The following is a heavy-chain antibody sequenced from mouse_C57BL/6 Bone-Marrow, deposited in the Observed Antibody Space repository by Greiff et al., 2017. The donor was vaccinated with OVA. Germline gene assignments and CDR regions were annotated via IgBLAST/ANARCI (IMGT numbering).Heavy chain of an antibody. Sequence: QVQLQQPGAELVRPGSSVKLSCKASGYTFTSYGMDWVKQRPGQGLEWIGNIYPSDSETHYNQKFKDKATLTVDKSSSTAYMQLSSLTSEDSAVYYCAREPAGSREMDYWGQGTSVTVSS. D-gene: IGHD6-1*01. V-gene: IGHV1-61*01. CDR1: GYTFTSYG. CDR2: IYPSDSET. CDR3: AREPAGSREMDY. J-gene: IGHJ4*01.